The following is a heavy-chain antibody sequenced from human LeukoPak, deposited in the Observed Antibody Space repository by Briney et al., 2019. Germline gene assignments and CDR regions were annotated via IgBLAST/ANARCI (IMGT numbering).Heavy chain of an antibody. Sequence: PGGSLRLSCAASGFTFSSYSMNWVRQAPGKGLEWVSSISSSSSYIYYADSVKGRFTISRDNAKNSLYLQMNSLRAEDTAVYYCARLTSLGYYFDYWGQGTLVTVSS. V-gene: IGHV3-21*01. CDR3: ARLTSLGYYFDY. CDR1: GFTFSSYS. J-gene: IGHJ4*02. D-gene: IGHD3-16*01. CDR2: ISSSSSYI.